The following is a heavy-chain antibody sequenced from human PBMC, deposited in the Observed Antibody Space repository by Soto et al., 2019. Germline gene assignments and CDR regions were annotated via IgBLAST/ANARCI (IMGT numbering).Heavy chain of an antibody. CDR2: ISAYNGNT. J-gene: IGHJ6*02. CDR1: GYTFTSYG. CDR3: ARDSPYSGSYSLYYYYGMDV. Sequence: ASVNVSCKASGYTFTSYGISWVRQAPGQGLEWMGWISAYNGNTNYAQKLQGRVTMTTDTSTSTAYMELRSLRSDDTAVYYCARDSPYSGSYSLYYYYGMDVWGQGPTVAVSS. D-gene: IGHD1-26*01. V-gene: IGHV1-18*04.